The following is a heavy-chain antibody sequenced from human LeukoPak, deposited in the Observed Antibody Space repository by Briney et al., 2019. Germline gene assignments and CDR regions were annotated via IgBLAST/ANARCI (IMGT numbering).Heavy chain of an antibody. CDR3: ASTSGWYEPIDY. V-gene: IGHV3-33*01. J-gene: IGHJ4*02. CDR1: GFTFSSYG. Sequence: GRSLRLSCAASGFTFSSYGMHWVRQAPGKGLEWVAVIWYDGSNKYYADSVKGRFTISRDNSKNTLYLQMNSLRAEDTAVYYCASTSGWYEPIDYWGQGTLVTVST. CDR2: IWYDGSNK. D-gene: IGHD6-19*01.